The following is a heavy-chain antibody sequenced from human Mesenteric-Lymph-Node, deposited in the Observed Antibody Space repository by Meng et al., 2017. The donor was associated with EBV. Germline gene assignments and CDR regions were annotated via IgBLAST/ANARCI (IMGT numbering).Heavy chain of an antibody. V-gene: IGHV3-53*01. D-gene: IGHD1-26*01. J-gene: IGHJ4*02. CDR1: GITVSVNY. CDR2: LYGGGTT. Sequence: EGHLVGSGGGLIQPGGSLRLSCAVSGITVSVNYMSWVRQSPGKGLEWVSVLYGGGTTYYTDSVKGRFTISRDDSKNTLYLQMNSLRAEDTAVYYCARTHSADYLRAADCWGQGALVTVSS. CDR3: ARTHSADYLRAADC.